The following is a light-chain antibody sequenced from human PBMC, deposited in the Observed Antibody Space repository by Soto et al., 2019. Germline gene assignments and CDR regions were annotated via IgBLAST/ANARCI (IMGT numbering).Light chain of an antibody. CDR3: SSYTTSSTLDVV. CDR2: EVS. J-gene: IGLJ2*01. CDR1: SSDVGGYNY. Sequence: QSVLTQPASVSGSPGQSITISCTGTSSDVGGYNYVSWYQQHPGKAPKLMIYEVSNRPSGVSNRFSGSKSGNTASLTISGLQAEDEAGYYCSSYTTSSTLDVVLGGGTKVTVL. V-gene: IGLV2-14*01.